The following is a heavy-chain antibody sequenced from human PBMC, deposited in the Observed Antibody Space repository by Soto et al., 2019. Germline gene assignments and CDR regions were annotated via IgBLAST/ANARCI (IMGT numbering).Heavy chain of an antibody. J-gene: IGHJ4*02. V-gene: IGHV1-69*01. CDR3: ARDPRDSSGYPLDY. Sequence: QVQLVQSGAEVKKPGSSVKVSCKASGDTFSSYAISWVRQAPGQGLEWMGGIIPIFGTANYAQKFRGRVTITADESTSTAYMELSSLRSEDTAVYYCARDPRDSSGYPLDYWGQGTLVTVSS. CDR1: GDTFSSYA. D-gene: IGHD3-22*01. CDR2: IIPIFGTA.